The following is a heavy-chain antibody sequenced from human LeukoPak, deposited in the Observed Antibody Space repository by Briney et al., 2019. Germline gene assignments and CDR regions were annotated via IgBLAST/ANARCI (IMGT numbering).Heavy chain of an antibody. J-gene: IGHJ1*01. CDR2: ISGSGGST. CDR3: AKEDHCSSTSCYTRRLFQH. D-gene: IGHD2-2*02. CDR1: TFIFSRYG. Sequence: QPGGSLRLSCATSTFIFSRYGVSWVRQAPGKGLEWVSAISGSGGSTYYADSVKGRFTISRDNSKNTLYLQMNSLRAEDTAVYYCAKEDHCSSTSCYTRRLFQHWGQGTLVTVSS. V-gene: IGHV3-23*01.